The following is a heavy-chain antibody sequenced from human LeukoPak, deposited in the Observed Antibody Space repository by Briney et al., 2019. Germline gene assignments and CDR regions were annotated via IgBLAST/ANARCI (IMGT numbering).Heavy chain of an antibody. CDR3: ARDTVYSGSYSRAFDI. CDR2: IYTSGST. Sequence: SETLSLTCTVSGGSISSYYWSWIRQPAGKGLEWIGRIYTSGSTNYNPSLKSRVSMSVDTSKNQFSLKLSSVTAADTAVYYCARDTVYSGSYSRAFDIWGQGTMVTVSS. V-gene: IGHV4-4*07. D-gene: IGHD1-26*01. CDR1: GGSISSYY. J-gene: IGHJ3*02.